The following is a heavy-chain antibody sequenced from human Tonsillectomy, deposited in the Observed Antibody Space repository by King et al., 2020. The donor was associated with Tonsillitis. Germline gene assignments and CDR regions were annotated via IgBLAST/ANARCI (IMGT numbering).Heavy chain of an antibody. J-gene: IGHJ6*02. CDR3: ATPGVAEAGQPTRTTGYYYYGMDV. D-gene: IGHD6-19*01. V-gene: IGHV1-24*01. CDR1: GYTLTELS. Sequence: VQLVQSGAEVKKPGASVKVSCKVSGYTLTELSMHWVRQAPGKGLEWMGGFDPEDVETIYAQKFQGRVTMTEGTSTDTAYMELSSLRSEDTAVYYCATPGVAEAGQPTRTTGYYYYGMDVWGQGTTVTVSS. CDR2: FDPEDVET.